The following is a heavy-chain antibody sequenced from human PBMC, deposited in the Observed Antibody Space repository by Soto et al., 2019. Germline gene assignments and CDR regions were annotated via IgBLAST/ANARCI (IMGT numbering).Heavy chain of an antibody. V-gene: IGHV3-30-3*01. J-gene: IGHJ4*02. CDR1: GFTFSSYA. Sequence: QVQLVESGGGVVQPGRSLRLSCAASGFTFSSYAMHWVRQAPGKGLEWVAVLSYDGSNKYYADSVKGRYTITRDNSKNTLYLKMNSLRAEDTAVYDCATARSSGYFDYWGEGALVTDSS. D-gene: IGHD6-19*01. CDR3: ATARSSGYFDY. CDR2: LSYDGSNK.